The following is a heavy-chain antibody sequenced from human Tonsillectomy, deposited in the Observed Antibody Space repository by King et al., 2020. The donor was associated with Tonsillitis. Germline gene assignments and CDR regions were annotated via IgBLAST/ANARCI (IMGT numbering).Heavy chain of an antibody. CDR2: FHSSGSA. CDR3: ARVIPQGRGCDP. J-gene: IGHJ5*02. CDR1: GGSSSSYY. Sequence: VQLQESGPGLVKPSETLSLTCTVSGGSSSSYYWSWIRQPAGKGLEWIGRFHSSGSANYNPSLKSRITMSVDTSKNQFSLKLSSVTAADTAVYYCARVIPQGRGCDPWGRGTQVTVSS. V-gene: IGHV4-4*07.